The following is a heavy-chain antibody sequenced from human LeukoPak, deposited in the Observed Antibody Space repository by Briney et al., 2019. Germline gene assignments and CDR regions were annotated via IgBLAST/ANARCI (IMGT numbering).Heavy chain of an antibody. D-gene: IGHD3-16*01. J-gene: IGHJ4*02. CDR2: IYTSGST. Sequence: SETLSLTCTVSGGSISSGSYYWSWIRQPAGKGLEWIGRIYTSGSTNYNPSLKSRVTISVDTSKNQFSLKLSSVTAADTAVYYCARDRGGTFDYWGRGTLVTASS. CDR1: GGSISSGSYY. V-gene: IGHV4-61*02. CDR3: ARDRGGTFDY.